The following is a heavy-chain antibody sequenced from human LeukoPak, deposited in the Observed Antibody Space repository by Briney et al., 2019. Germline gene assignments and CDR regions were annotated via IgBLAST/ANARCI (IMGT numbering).Heavy chain of an antibody. J-gene: IGHJ6*02. Sequence: SETLSLTCAVYGGSFSGYYWSWIRQPPGKGLEWIGEINHSGSTNYNPSPKSRVTISVDTSKNQFSLKLSSVTAADTAVYYCAGGPRVVPAATKRYYYYGMDVWGQGTTVTVSS. CDR1: GGSFSGYY. V-gene: IGHV4-34*01. D-gene: IGHD2-2*01. CDR3: AGGPRVVPAATKRYYYYGMDV. CDR2: INHSGST.